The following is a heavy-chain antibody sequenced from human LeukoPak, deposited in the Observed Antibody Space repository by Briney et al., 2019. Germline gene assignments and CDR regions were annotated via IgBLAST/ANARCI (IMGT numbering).Heavy chain of an antibody. V-gene: IGHV4-59*01. CDR1: GGSISSYY. CDR3: AREVIGDYIDY. D-gene: IGHD2/OR15-2a*01. Sequence: NPSETLSLTCTVSGGSISSYYWSWIRQPPGKGLEWIGYIYYSGSTNYNPSLKSRVTISVDTSKNQFSLKLSSVTAADTAVYYCAREVIGDYIDYWGQGTLVTVSS. CDR2: IYYSGST. J-gene: IGHJ4*02.